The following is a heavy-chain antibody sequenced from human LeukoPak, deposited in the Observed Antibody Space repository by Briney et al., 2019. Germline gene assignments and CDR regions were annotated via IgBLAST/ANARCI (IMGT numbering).Heavy chain of an antibody. J-gene: IGHJ3*02. CDR1: GFTFSSYA. V-gene: IGHV3-30*04. CDR2: ISYGGSDK. Sequence: GGSLRLSCAPSGFTFSSYAMQGVRQSPPRGVEWVAVISYGGSDKYYADSVKGRFSISRDNSKNTVYLQMNSLRGDDTAVYYCARDHDSNGYYSPMGIWGQGTMVAVSS. D-gene: IGHD3-22*01. CDR3: ARDHDSNGYYSPMGI.